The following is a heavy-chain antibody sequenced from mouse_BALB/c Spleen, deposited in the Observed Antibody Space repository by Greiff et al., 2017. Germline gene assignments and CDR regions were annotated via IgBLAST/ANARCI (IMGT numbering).Heavy chain of an antibody. CDR3: ARRRGNYWYFDV. CDR2: ISSGGSYT. D-gene: IGHD2-1*01. V-gene: IGHV5-9-4*01. CDR1: GFTFSSYA. J-gene: IGHJ1*01. Sequence: EVQRVESGGGLVKPGGSLKLSCAASGFTFSSYAMSWVRQSPEKRLEWVAEISSGGSYTYYPDTVTGRFTISRDNAKNTLYLEMSSLRSEDTAMYYCARRRGNYWYFDVWGAGTTVTVSS.